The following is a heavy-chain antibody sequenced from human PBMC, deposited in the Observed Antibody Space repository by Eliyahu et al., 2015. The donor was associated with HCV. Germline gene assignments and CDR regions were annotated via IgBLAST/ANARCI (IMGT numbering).Heavy chain of an antibody. J-gene: IGHJ4*02. CDR2: ISGSGVST. V-gene: IGHV3-23*01. D-gene: IGHD3-10*01. Sequence: FSSYPMSWVSQAPGKGLEWVSTISGSGVSTYYADSVKGRFTISRDNSKNTLYLQMNSLRAEDTAVYYCAILGSGSPRWGQGTLVTVSS. CDR3: AILGSGSPR. CDR1: FSSYP.